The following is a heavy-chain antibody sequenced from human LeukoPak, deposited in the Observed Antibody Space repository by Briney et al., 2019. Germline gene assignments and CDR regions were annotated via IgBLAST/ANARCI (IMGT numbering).Heavy chain of an antibody. J-gene: IGHJ4*02. Sequence: GASVEVSCKASGYTFSAYDINWVRQTTGQGLEGMGWMRPSSGDTGYAQNFQGRVTMTRNASIDTAYMELSRLRSDDTAVYYCARGPPDSRSSDYWGQGTLVTVSS. D-gene: IGHD6-13*01. CDR1: GYTFSAYD. V-gene: IGHV1-8*01. CDR2: MRPSSGDT. CDR3: ARGPPDSRSSDY.